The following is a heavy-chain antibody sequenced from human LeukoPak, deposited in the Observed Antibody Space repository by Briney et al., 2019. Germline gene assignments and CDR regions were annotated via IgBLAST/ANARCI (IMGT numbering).Heavy chain of an antibody. CDR3: ARSHTQKEFCGGGRCYPTVWWFDP. Sequence: ASVKVSCKASGYTFINNDINWVRQAPGQGLEWMAWIDPKNGNRDYAQNFQGRVTMTTDISINTAYLELSSLTSEDTAVYYCARSHTQKEFCGGGRCYPTVWWFDPWGQGTLVTVSS. J-gene: IGHJ5*02. CDR2: IDPKNGNR. V-gene: IGHV1-8*01. D-gene: IGHD2-15*01. CDR1: GYTFINND.